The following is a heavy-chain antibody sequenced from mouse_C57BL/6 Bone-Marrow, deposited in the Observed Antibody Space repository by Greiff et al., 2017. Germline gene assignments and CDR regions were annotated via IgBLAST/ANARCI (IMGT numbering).Heavy chain of an antibody. J-gene: IGHJ3*01. CDR2: ISSGGSYT. CDR1: GFTFSSYG. D-gene: IGHD1-1*01. CDR3: ATLRGAY. V-gene: IGHV5-6*01. Sequence: EVKLMESGGDLVKPGGSLKLSCAASGFTFSSYGMSWVRQTPDKRLEWVATISSGGSYTYYPDRVKGRFTISGDNAKNTLYLQMSSLKSEDTAMYYCATLRGAYWGQGTLVTVSA.